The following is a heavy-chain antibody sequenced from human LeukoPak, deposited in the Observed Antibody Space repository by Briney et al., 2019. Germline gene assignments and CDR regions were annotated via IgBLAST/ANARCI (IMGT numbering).Heavy chain of an antibody. CDR3: ARGNSSSWYFPDPFDY. D-gene: IGHD6-13*01. J-gene: IGHJ4*02. CDR1: GYTFTSYG. Sequence: ASVKVSCKASGYTFTSYGISWVRQAPGQGLEWIGWVSAYNGNTNYAQKLQGRVTMTTDTSTTTAYMELRSLRSDDTAVYYCARGNSSSWYFPDPFDYWGPGTLVTVSS. CDR2: VSAYNGNT. V-gene: IGHV1-18*04.